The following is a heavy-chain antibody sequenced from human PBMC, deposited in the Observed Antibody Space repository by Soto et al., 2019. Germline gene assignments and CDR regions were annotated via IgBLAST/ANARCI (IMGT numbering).Heavy chain of an antibody. CDR1: GFTFSSYG. CDR3: AKPVRPLLRAFHRFYGMDV. CDR2: ISYDGSNK. Sequence: SLRLSCAASGFTFSSYGMHWVRQAPGKGLEWVAVISYDGSNKYYADSVKGRFTISRDNSKNTLYLQMNSLRAEDTAVYYCAKPVRPLLRAFHRFYGMDVWGQGTTVTVSS. D-gene: IGHD5-12*01. V-gene: IGHV3-30*18. J-gene: IGHJ6*02.